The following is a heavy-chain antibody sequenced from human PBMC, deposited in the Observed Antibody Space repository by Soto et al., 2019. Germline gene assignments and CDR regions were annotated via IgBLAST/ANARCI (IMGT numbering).Heavy chain of an antibody. CDR3: AKKRSGSWSMGCFDS. Sequence: EVQLLESGGGLVQPGGSLRLSCAASGFTFSSHAMNWVRQAPGKGLELLSAISGSASDIYYADSGKGRFTISRDSSTNTVFLQMNSLRAEDTALYYCAKKRSGSWSMGCFDSWGQGTLVTVSS. D-gene: IGHD3-16*01. CDR2: ISGSASDI. J-gene: IGHJ4*02. CDR1: GFTFSSHA. V-gene: IGHV3-23*01.